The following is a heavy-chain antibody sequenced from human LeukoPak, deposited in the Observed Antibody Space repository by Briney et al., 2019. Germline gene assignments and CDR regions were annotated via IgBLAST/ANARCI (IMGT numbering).Heavy chain of an antibody. CDR2: IYYSGST. Sequence: SEPLSLTCTVSGGSISSSSYYWGRIRQPPRKGLEWIGSIYYSGSTYYNPSLKSRVTISVDTSKNQFSLKLSSVTAADTAVYYCASHSSGFAEYFQHWGQGTLVTVSS. CDR1: GGSISSSSYY. CDR3: ASHSSGFAEYFQH. J-gene: IGHJ1*01. V-gene: IGHV4-39*07. D-gene: IGHD3-22*01.